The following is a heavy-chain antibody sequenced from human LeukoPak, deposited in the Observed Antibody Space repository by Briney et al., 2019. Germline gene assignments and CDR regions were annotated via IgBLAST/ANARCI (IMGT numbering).Heavy chain of an antibody. V-gene: IGHV3-21*01. Sequence: GGSLRLSCAASGFTFSSYSMNWVRQAPGKGLEWVSSISSSSSYIYYADSVKGRFTISRDNAKNSQYLQTNSLRAEDTAVYYCARSGTGAYYFDYWGQGTLVTASS. CDR2: ISSSSSYI. CDR1: GFTFSSYS. CDR3: ARSGTGAYYFDY. J-gene: IGHJ4*02. D-gene: IGHD3/OR15-3a*01.